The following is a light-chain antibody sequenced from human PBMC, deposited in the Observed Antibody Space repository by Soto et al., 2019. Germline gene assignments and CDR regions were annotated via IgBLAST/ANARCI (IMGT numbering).Light chain of an antibody. V-gene: IGKV3-20*01. CDR3: QQYGSSPVT. J-gene: IGKJ4*01. CDR2: GAS. Sequence: EIVLTQSPGTLSLSPGERVTLSCRASQAVNNNYLAWYQQIPGQAPRLLIYGASNRATGIPGRFGGSGSGTDFTLTISRLEPEDFAVYYCQQYGSSPVTFGGETKV. CDR1: QAVNNNY.